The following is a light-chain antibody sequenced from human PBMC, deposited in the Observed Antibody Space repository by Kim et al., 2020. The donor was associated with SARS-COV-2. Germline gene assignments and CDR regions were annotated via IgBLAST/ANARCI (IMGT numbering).Light chain of an antibody. J-gene: IGKJ2*01. CDR2: GAS. CDR3: QQYNNWPPYT. CDR1: QSVSSN. V-gene: IGKV3-15*01. Sequence: EIVMTQSPATLSVSPGERATLSCRASQSVSSNLAWYQQKPGQAPRLLIYGASTRATGIPARFSGSGSGTEFTLTISSLQSEDFAVYYRQQYNNWPPYTFGQGTKLEL.